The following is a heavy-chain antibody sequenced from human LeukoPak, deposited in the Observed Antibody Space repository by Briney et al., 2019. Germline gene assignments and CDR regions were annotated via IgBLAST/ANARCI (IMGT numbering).Heavy chain of an antibody. CDR1: GYTFTSYG. D-gene: IGHD3-3*01. V-gene: IGHV1-18*01. Sequence: GASVKVSCKASGYTFTSYGISWVRQAPGQGLEWMGWISAYNGNTNYAQKLQGRVTMTTDTSTSTAYMELRSLRSDDTAVYHCARVDHDFWSGYYYFDYWGQGTLVTVSS. J-gene: IGHJ4*02. CDR3: ARVDHDFWSGYYYFDY. CDR2: ISAYNGNT.